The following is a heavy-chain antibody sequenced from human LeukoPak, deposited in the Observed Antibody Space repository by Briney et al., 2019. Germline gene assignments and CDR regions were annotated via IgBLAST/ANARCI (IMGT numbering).Heavy chain of an antibody. V-gene: IGHV3-30*04. CDR1: GFTFSSYA. CDR3: ARDAVVRGVIDYFDY. Sequence: GGSLRLSCAASGFTFSSYAMPWVRQAPGKGLEWVAVISYDGSNKYYADSVKGRFTISRDNSKNTLYLQMNSLRAEDTAVYYCARDAVVRGVIDYFDYWGQGTLVTVSS. D-gene: IGHD3-10*01. J-gene: IGHJ4*02. CDR2: ISYDGSNK.